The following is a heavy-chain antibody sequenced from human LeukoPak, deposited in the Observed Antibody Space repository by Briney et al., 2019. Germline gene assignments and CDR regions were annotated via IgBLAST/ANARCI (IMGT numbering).Heavy chain of an antibody. CDR1: GFTFSSYS. Sequence: GGSLRLSCAASGFTFSSYSMNWVRQAPGKGLEWVSYISSSSSTIYYADSVKGRFTISRDNAKNSLYLQMNSLRAEDTAVYYCARNPHSGSYYDGMDVWGQGTTVTVSS. CDR3: ARNPHSGSYYDGMDV. J-gene: IGHJ6*02. D-gene: IGHD1-26*01. V-gene: IGHV3-48*04. CDR2: ISSSSSTI.